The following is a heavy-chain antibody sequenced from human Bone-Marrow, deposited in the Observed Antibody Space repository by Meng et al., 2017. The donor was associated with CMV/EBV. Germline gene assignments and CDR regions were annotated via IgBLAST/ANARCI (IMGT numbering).Heavy chain of an antibody. D-gene: IGHD3-3*01. CDR2: IYHSGST. J-gene: IGHJ6*02. Sequence: SETLSLTCAVYGGSFSGYYWSWIRQPPGKGLEWIGEIYHSGSTNYNPSLKSRVTISVDTSKNQFSLKLTSVTAPDAAEYYIARLASSAISPPYVCCHGTTITVAS. CDR1: GGSFSGYY. V-gene: IGHV4-34*01. CDR3: ARLASSAISPPYV.